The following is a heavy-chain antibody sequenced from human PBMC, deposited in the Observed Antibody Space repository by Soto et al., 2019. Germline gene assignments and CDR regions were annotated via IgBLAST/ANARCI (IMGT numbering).Heavy chain of an antibody. Sequence: SETLSLTCSVSSGSISSSLYYWGWIRQPPGKGLEWIGTIYSTVSTHYNPSLKSRVTISVDTSKNQFSLKLNSVTAADTAVYYCARRPKSIVEPDYWGQGTLGTVCS. CDR1: SGSISSSLYY. V-gene: IGHV4-39*01. D-gene: IGHD2-21*01. CDR3: ARRPKSIVEPDY. CDR2: IYSTVST. J-gene: IGHJ4*02.